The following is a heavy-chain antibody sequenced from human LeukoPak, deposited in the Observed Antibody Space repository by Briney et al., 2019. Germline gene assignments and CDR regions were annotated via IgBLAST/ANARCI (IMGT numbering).Heavy chain of an antibody. Sequence: SETLSLTCAVSGGSISSGGYYWSWIRQPPGKGLEWIGEINHSGSTNYNPSLKSRVTISVDTSKNQFSLKLSSVTAADTAVYYCARVGIVVVPAAIPDRPPHYYYGMDVWGQGTTVTVSS. D-gene: IGHD2-2*02. V-gene: IGHV4-34*01. CDR2: INHSGST. J-gene: IGHJ6*02. CDR3: ARVGIVVVPAAIPDRPPHYYYGMDV. CDR1: GGSISSGGYY.